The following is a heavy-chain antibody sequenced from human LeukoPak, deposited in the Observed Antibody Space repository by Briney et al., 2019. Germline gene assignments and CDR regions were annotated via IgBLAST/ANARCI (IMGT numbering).Heavy chain of an antibody. V-gene: IGHV1-2*02. CDR1: GYTFTGYY. J-gene: IGHJ5*02. Sequence: ASVKVSCKASGYTFTGYYMHWVRQAPGQGLEWMGWINPNSGGTNYAQKFQGRVTMTRDTSISTAYMELSRLRSDDTAVYYCARGITMVRGVIGGNWFDPWGQGTLVTVSS. D-gene: IGHD3-10*01. CDR2: INPNSGGT. CDR3: ARGITMVRGVIGGNWFDP.